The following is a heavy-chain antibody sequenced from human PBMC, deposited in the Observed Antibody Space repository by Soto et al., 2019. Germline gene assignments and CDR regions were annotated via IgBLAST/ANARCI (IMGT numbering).Heavy chain of an antibody. Sequence: QVQLVQSGAEVKKPGASVRVSCKASGYTFTTYGVIWVRQAPGQGLEWMGWISGYTGNTNYAQNLHGRVTLTTDTSASTAYVDPRGLSSHETAVYSCASSLTAATARRGTGDYWGQGTLVIVSS. D-gene: IGHD6-6*01. CDR3: ASSLTAATARRGTGDY. V-gene: IGHV1-18*04. CDR1: GYTFTTYG. J-gene: IGHJ4*02. CDR2: ISGYTGNT.